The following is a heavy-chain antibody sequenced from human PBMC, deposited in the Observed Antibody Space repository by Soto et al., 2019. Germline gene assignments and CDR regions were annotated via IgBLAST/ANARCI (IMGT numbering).Heavy chain of an antibody. CDR2: ISAYNGNT. CDR3: ARDSPYSSSSGLLSMFEYAFDI. J-gene: IGHJ3*02. V-gene: IGHV1-18*04. Sequence: QVQLVQSGAEVKKPGASVKVSCKASGYTFTSYGISWVRQAPGQGLEWMGWISAYNGNTNYAQKLQGRVTMTTDTSTSTAYMELRSLRSDDTAVYYCARDSPYSSSSGLLSMFEYAFDIWGQGTMVTVSS. D-gene: IGHD6-6*01. CDR1: GYTFTSYG.